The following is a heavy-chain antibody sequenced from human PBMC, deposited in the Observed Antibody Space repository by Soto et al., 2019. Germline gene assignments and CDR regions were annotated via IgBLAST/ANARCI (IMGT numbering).Heavy chain of an antibody. CDR3: ARDRYSYYDFWSGSLPYYYYGMDV. J-gene: IGHJ6*02. D-gene: IGHD3-3*01. CDR2: IKQDGSEK. Sequence: GGSLRLSCAASGFTFSIYWMSWVRQAPGKGLEWVANIKQDGSEKYYVDSVKGRFTISRDNAKNSLYLQMNSLRAEDTAVYYCARDRYSYYDFWSGSLPYYYYGMDVWGQGTTVTSP. CDR1: GFTFSIYW. V-gene: IGHV3-7*01.